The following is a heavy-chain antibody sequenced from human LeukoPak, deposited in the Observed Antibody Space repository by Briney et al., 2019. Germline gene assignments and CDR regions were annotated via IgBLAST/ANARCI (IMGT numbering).Heavy chain of an antibody. D-gene: IGHD2-15*01. CDR1: GFTSSSHY. J-gene: IGHJ4*02. CDR3: ARAAEFVADFDS. V-gene: IGHV3-7*03. Sequence: GGSLRLSCVASGFTSSSHYMSWVRQVPGKGLECAANIKQDGSQNSYVDSVKGRFTIPRDNAKNPMYLQMNSLRVEDTAIYYCARAAEFVADFDSWGQGTLVTVSS. CDR2: IKQDGSQN.